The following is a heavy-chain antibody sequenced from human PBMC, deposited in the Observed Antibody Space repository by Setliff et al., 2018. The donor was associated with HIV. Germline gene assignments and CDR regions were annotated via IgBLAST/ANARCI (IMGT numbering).Heavy chain of an antibody. CDR1: GGSISSYY. CDR3: ARGPRGIAVAGDAFDI. J-gene: IGHJ3*02. D-gene: IGHD6-19*01. Sequence: LSLTCTVSGGSISSYYWSWIRQPPGKGLEWIGYIYYSGSTNYNPSLKCRVTISVDTSKNQFSLKLSSVTAADTAVYYCARGPRGIAVAGDAFDIWGQGTMVTVSS. CDR2: IYYSGST. V-gene: IGHV4-59*01.